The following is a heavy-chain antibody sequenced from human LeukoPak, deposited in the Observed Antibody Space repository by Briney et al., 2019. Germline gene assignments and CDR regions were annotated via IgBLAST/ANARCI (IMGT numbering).Heavy chain of an antibody. CDR3: ARAMRWTSGPVELGWFDR. D-gene: IGHD1-1*01. V-gene: IGHV4-59*01. Sequence: SETLSVACSFSGDSFSDYYWSWIRRPPGGRLEWIGHISFRGSTKYNPSVKNRVTISGDTSKNQVYLTLTSVTAADTAVYYCARAMRWTSGPVELGWFDRWGQGTLVTVSS. CDR2: ISFRGST. CDR1: GDSFSDYY. J-gene: IGHJ5*02.